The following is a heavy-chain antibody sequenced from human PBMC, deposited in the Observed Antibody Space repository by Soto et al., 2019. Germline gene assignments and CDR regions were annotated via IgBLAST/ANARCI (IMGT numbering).Heavy chain of an antibody. V-gene: IGHV4-59*01. D-gene: IGHD3-9*01. Sequence: SETLSLTCTVSGGSISSYYWSWIRQPPGKGLEWIGYIYYSGSTNYNPSLKSRVTISVDTSKNQFSLKLSSVTAADTAVYYCARGPYYDILTGYPNYYYYGMDVWGQGTTVTVSS. CDR3: ARGPYYDILTGYPNYYYYGMDV. CDR1: GGSISSYY. J-gene: IGHJ6*02. CDR2: IYYSGST.